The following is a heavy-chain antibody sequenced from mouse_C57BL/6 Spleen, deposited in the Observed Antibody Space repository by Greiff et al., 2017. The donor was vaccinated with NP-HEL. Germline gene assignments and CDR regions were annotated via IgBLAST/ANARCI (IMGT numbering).Heavy chain of an antibody. CDR2: ISSGGDYI. J-gene: IGHJ1*03. D-gene: IGHD2-4*01. V-gene: IGHV5-9-1*02. CDR3: TREKYDYDVGYFDV. Sequence: EVMLVESGEGLVKPGGSLKLSCAASGFTFSSYAMSWVRQTPEKRLEWVAYISSGGDYIYYADTVKGRFTISRDNARNTLYLQMSSLKSEDTAMYYCTREKYDYDVGYFDVWGTGTTVTVSS. CDR1: GFTFSSYA.